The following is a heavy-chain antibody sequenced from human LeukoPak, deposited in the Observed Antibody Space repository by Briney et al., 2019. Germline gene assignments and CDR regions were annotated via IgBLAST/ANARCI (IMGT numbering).Heavy chain of an antibody. CDR1: GFTFSSYE. CDR2: ISSSGSTI. V-gene: IGHV3-48*03. J-gene: IGHJ5*02. CDR3: AREGMGTTFSAWFDP. D-gene: IGHD1-7*01. Sequence: PGGSLRLSCAASGFTFSSYEMNWVRQAPGKGLEWVSYISSSGSTIYYADSVRGRFTVSRDNSKNTMFLQFNTLRPEDTAVYYCAREGMGTTFSAWFDPWGQGTLVTVSS.